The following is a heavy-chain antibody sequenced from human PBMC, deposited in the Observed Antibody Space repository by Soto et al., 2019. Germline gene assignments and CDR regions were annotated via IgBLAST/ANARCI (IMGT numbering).Heavy chain of an antibody. D-gene: IGHD3-9*01. V-gene: IGHV3-23*01. Sequence: GGSLRLSCAASGFTFSSYAMSWVRQAPGKGLEWVSAISGSGGSTYYADSVKGRFTISRYNSKITLYLQMNSLRAEDTAVYYFAKDSEYYDILTGYHRRFEPWGQGTLVTVSS. CDR2: ISGSGGST. CDR1: GFTFSSYA. J-gene: IGHJ5*02. CDR3: AKDSEYYDILTGYHRRFEP.